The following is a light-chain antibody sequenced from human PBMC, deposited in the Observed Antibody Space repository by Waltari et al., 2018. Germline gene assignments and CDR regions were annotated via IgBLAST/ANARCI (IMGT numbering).Light chain of an antibody. Sequence: QSALTQPPSASGSPGQSVTISCTGSSSDVGTYNYVSWYQPPPDKAPKLMIYEVNKRPSGVPDRFSGSKSGNTASLTVSGLQAEDEADYYGSSYADSNNLLFGGGTKVTVL. J-gene: IGLJ2*01. CDR1: SSDVGTYNY. CDR2: EVN. V-gene: IGLV2-8*01. CDR3: SSYADSNNLL.